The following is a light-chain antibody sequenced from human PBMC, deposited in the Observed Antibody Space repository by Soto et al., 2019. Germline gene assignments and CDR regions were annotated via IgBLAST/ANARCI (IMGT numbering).Light chain of an antibody. V-gene: IGLV2-14*01. CDR3: SSYRSIGSLV. CDR2: EVS. Sequence: QSALTQPASVSGSPGQSITISCTGTSSDVGGYNYVSWYQQHPGKAPKVMIYEVSNRPSGVSNRFSGSKSGNTASLTISGLQAEDEADYYGSSYRSIGSLVFGTGTKLTVL. J-gene: IGLJ1*01. CDR1: SSDVGGYNY.